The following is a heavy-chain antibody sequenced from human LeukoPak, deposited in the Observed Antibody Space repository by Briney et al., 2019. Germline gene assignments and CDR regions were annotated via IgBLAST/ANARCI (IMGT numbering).Heavy chain of an antibody. CDR3: AKEFAAIVALDN. J-gene: IGHJ4*02. CDR1: GFIFRNYG. D-gene: IGHD2-15*01. Sequence: HPGGSLRLSCAASGFIFRNYGMHWVRQAPGREPEWVAVISFGGRNKFYTDSVKGRFTISRDDSKNMLYLQMNSLRTEDTAIYYCAKEFAAIVALDNWGQGALITVSS. V-gene: IGHV3-30*18. CDR2: ISFGGRNK.